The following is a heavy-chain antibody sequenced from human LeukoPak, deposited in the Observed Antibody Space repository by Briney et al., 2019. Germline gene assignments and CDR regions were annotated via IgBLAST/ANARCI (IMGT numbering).Heavy chain of an antibody. V-gene: IGHV4-39*01. CDR1: GGSISSSNYY. CDR3: ASQKLEL. CDR2: IHYSGST. J-gene: IGHJ4*02. D-gene: IGHD1-7*01. Sequence: SETLSLTCTVSGGSISSSNYYWGWIRQPPGKGLEWIGSIHYSGSTYCNPSLKSRVTISVDTSKNQFSLKLSSVTAADTAVYYCASQKLELWGQGTLVTVSS.